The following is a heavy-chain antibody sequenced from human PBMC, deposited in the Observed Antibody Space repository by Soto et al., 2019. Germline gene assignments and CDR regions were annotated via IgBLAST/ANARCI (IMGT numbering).Heavy chain of an antibody. D-gene: IGHD2-15*01. Sequence: PSETLSLTCTVSGGSISSGGYYWSWIRQHPGKGLEWIGYIYYSGSTYYNPSLKSRVTIPVDTSKNQFSLKLSSVTAADTAVYYCARETYCSGGSCYFDYWGQGTLVTVSS. CDR3: ARETYCSGGSCYFDY. CDR2: IYYSGST. CDR1: GGSISSGGYY. V-gene: IGHV4-31*03. J-gene: IGHJ4*02.